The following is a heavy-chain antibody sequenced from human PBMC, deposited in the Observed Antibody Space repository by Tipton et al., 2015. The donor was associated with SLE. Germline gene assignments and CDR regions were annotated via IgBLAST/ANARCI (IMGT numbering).Heavy chain of an antibody. V-gene: IGHV4-59*01. D-gene: IGHD3-10*01. CDR1: GGSISSYY. J-gene: IGHJ6*03. CDR2: IYYRGST. CDR3: ARGGAVYYYYYMDV. Sequence: TLSLTCTVSGGSISSYYWSWIRQPPGKGLEWIGYIYYRGSTNYNPSLKSRVTISVDTSKNQFSLKLSSVTAADTAVYYCARGGAVYYYYYMDVWGKGTTVTVSS.